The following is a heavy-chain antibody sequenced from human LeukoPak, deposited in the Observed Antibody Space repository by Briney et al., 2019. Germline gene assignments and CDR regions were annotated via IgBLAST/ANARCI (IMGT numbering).Heavy chain of an antibody. CDR2: IYYSGST. V-gene: IGHV4-30-4*08. Sequence: SETLSLTCTVSGGSISSGDYYWSWIRQPPGKGLEWIGYIYYSGSTYYNPSLKSRVTISVDTSKNQSSLKLSSVTAADTAVYYCARDQYAYYFDYWGQGTLVTVSS. CDR1: GGSISSGDYY. CDR3: ARDQYAYYFDY. J-gene: IGHJ4*02.